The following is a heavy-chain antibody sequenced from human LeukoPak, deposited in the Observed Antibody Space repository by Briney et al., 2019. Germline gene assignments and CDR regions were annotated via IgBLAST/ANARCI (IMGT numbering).Heavy chain of an antibody. CDR1: GYTFTSYG. D-gene: IGHD3-22*01. CDR2: ISAYNGNT. Sequence: ASVKVSCKASGYTFTSYGISWVRQAPGQGLEWMGWISAYNGNTNYAQKLQGRVTMTTDTSTSTAYMELRSLRSDDTAVYYCARVNYYDSSGHLDYWGQGTQVTVSS. CDR3: ARVNYYDSSGHLDY. J-gene: IGHJ4*02. V-gene: IGHV1-18*01.